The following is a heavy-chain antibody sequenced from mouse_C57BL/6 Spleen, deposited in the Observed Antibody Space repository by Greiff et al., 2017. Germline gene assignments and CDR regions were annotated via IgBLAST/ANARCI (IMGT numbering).Heavy chain of an antibody. CDR1: GYAFSSYW. J-gene: IGHJ2*01. CDR3: ARYDYDEGFDY. D-gene: IGHD2-4*01. CDR2: LYPGDGDT. Sequence: QVQLQQSGAELVKPGASVKISCKASGYAFSSYWMNWVQQRPGKGLEWIGQLYPGDGDTNYNGKFKGKATLTADKSSSTAYMQRSSLTAEDAAVYCCARYDYDEGFDYWGQGTTVTVSS. V-gene: IGHV1-80*01.